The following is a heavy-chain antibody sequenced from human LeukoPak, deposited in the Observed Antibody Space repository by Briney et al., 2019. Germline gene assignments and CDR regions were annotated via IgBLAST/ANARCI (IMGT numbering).Heavy chain of an antibody. CDR3: ARASIVGATFGDY. V-gene: IGHV4-31*03. Sequence: SETLSLTCTVSGGSISSGGYYWSWIRQHPGKGLEWIGYIYYSGSTYYNPSLKSRVTISLDTSKNQFSLKLSSVTAADTTVYVCARASIVGATFGDYWGQGTLVTVSS. CDR1: GGSISSGGYY. D-gene: IGHD1-26*01. CDR2: IYYSGST. J-gene: IGHJ4*02.